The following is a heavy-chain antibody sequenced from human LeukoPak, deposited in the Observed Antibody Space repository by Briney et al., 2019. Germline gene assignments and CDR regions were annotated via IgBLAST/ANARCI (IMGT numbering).Heavy chain of an antibody. CDR3: AREDANSTTTRALDY. CDR1: GDSISNYF. Sequence: SETLSLTCAVSGDSISNYFWTWIRQPAGKGLEWIGRTHASGTTNYNPSLKSRVTMSLDTSMSQSSLNLNSVTAAGTAVYYCAREDANSTTTRALDYWGQGALVTVSS. J-gene: IGHJ4*02. CDR2: THASGTT. V-gene: IGHV4-4*07. D-gene: IGHD2-2*01.